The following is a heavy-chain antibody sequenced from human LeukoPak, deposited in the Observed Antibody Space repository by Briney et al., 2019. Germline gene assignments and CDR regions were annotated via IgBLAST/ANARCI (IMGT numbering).Heavy chain of an antibody. Sequence: GGSLRLSCAASGFTFSSYGMHWVRQAPGKGLEWVAFIRYDGSNKYYADSVKGRFTISRDNSKNTLYLQMNSLRAEDTAVYYCASPVWFGELLYHYYYYYMDVWGKGTTVTVSS. V-gene: IGHV3-30*02. J-gene: IGHJ6*03. CDR2: IRYDGSNK. CDR3: ASPVWFGELLYHYYYYYMDV. CDR1: GFTFSSYG. D-gene: IGHD3-10*01.